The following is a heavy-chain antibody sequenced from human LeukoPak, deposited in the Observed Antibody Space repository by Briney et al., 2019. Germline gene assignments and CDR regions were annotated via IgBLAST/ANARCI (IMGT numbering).Heavy chain of an antibody. D-gene: IGHD6-19*01. CDR1: GDSVSRNSAT. J-gene: IGHJ6*03. CDR2: TYYRSKWYN. Sequence: SQTLSLTCAISGDSVSRNSATWNWIRQSPARGLEWLGRTYYRSKWYNDYAVSVKSRITINPDTSKNQFSLQLNSVTPEDTAVYYCARLRYSSGWYSSVNYYMDVWGKGTTVTISS. V-gene: IGHV6-1*01. CDR3: ARLRYSSGWYSSVNYYMDV.